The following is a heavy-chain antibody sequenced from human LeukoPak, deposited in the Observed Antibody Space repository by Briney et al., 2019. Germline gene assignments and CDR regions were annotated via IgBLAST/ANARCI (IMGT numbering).Heavy chain of an antibody. J-gene: IGHJ4*02. D-gene: IGHD4-23*01. CDR3: ARDRLRWSQAQVHTCFAY. Sequence: GGSLRLSCAASGFTFSSYAVHWVRQAPGKRLEWVAVISYDGSNKYYADSVKGRFTISRDNSKNTLYLQMNSLRAEDTAVYYCARDRLRWSQAQVHTCFAYWGQGALVTVSS. CDR2: ISYDGSNK. V-gene: IGHV3-30-3*01. CDR1: GFTFSSYA.